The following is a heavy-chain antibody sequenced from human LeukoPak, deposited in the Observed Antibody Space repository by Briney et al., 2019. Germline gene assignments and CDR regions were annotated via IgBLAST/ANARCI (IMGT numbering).Heavy chain of an antibody. CDR3: ARSGVVTFYQYIDV. CDR1: GYSFTTFL. J-gene: IGHJ6*03. D-gene: IGHD3-3*01. CDR2: IYPSYSDT. Sequence: GDPLKSSGKGSGYSFTTFLFIGVRQIPGKGLDLMGIIYPSYSDTSYNPSFQAQVTISADKSISTSYLQWSSLKASDTAMYYCARSGVVTFYQYIDVWGTGTTVTVSS. V-gene: IGHV5-51*01.